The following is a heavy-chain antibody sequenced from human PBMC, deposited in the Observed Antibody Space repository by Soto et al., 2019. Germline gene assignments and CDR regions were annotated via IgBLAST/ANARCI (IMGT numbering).Heavy chain of an antibody. J-gene: IGHJ3*02. CDR3: ARRRDGYNSAFDI. Sequence: EASVKVSYKASGGTFSNYAINWVRQAPGLGLEWMGQVTPKLATAKHAQKFQGRVTITADESASTAYMYVSSLRSEDTAVYFCARRRDGYNSAFDIWGQGTLVTVSS. V-gene: IGHV1-69*13. CDR1: GGTFSNYA. D-gene: IGHD5-12*01. CDR2: VTPKLATA.